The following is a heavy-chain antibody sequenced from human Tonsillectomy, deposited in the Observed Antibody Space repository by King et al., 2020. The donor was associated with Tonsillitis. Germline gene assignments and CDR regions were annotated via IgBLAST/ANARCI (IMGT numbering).Heavy chain of an antibody. J-gene: IGHJ3*02. Sequence: VQLVESGGGLVQPGGSLRLSCAASGLTFSKYWMHWVRQAPGKGLVWVSRIKSDGSSTSYADSVKGRFTISRDNAKNTLYLQMNSLRVEDTAVYYCARNYYNGSGSYYGLSAAFDIWGQGTMVTVSP. CDR3: ARNYYNGSGSYYGLSAAFDI. D-gene: IGHD3-10*01. V-gene: IGHV3-74*01. CDR2: IKSDGSST. CDR1: GLTFSKYW.